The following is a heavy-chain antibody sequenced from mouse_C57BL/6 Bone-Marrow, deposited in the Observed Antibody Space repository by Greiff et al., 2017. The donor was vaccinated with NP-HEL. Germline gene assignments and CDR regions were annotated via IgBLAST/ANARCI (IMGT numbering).Heavy chain of an antibody. J-gene: IGHJ2*01. CDR2: ISGGGGNT. V-gene: IGHV5-9*01. CDR3: ARQLDLAYFDY. Sequence: EVKVEESGGGLVKPGGSLKLSCAASGFTFSSYTMSWVRQTPEKRLEWVATISGGGGNTYYPDSVKGRFTISRDNAKNTLYLQMSSLRSEDTALYYCARQLDLAYFDYWGQGTTLTVSS. CDR1: GFTFSSYT.